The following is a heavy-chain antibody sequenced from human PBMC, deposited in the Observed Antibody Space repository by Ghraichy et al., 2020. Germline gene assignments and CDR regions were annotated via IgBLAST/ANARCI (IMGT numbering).Heavy chain of an antibody. CDR3: AKRADSVTTVAIGHPVGDC. V-gene: IGHV3-30*02. D-gene: IGHD4-11*01. Sequence: GGSLRLSCAASGFTFSGYGMHWVRQAPGKGLEWVAFIWYDGRDTYYADSVKGRFTISRDNSRNTLYLQMNSLRAEDTAVYYCAKRADSVTTVAIGHPVGDCRGQGTLVTVSS. CDR1: GFTFSGYG. J-gene: IGHJ4*02. CDR2: IWYDGRDT.